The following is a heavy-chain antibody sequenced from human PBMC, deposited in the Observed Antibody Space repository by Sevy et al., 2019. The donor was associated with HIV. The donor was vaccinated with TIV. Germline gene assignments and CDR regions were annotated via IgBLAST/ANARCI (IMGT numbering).Heavy chain of an antibody. V-gene: IGHV4-34*01. J-gene: IGHJ5*02. CDR3: ARSPPIVVVPGAPSWFDP. CDR2: INDSGST. Sequence: SETLSLTCAVHGGCLSGYYWNWIRQPPGKGLEWIGEINDSGSTNYNPTLKSRVTISVDTSKNQFSLKLSSVTAADTAVYYCARSPPIVVVPGAPSWFDPWGQGTLVTVSS. D-gene: IGHD2-2*01. CDR1: GGCLSGYY.